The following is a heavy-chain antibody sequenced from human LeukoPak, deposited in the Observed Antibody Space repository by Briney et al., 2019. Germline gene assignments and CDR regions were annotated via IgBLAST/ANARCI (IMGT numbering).Heavy chain of an antibody. CDR2: ISGSGDNT. CDR3: AKMKGHPLPKYYMEV. V-gene: IGHV3-23*01. Sequence: GGSLRLSCAASGFTFCGFAMSWVRRTPGKGLEWVSGISGSGDNTLYADSVKGRFTISRDNSKNTLYLEMNSLRAEDTAIYYCAKMKGHPLPKYYMEVWGQGTTVTVSS. J-gene: IGHJ6*01. CDR1: GFTFCGFA. D-gene: IGHD1-26*01.